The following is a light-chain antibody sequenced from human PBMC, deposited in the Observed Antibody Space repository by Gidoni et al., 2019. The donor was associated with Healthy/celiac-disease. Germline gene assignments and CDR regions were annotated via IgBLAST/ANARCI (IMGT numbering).Light chain of an antibody. CDR1: QSLLHSNGYNY. V-gene: IGKV2-28*01. Sequence: DIVMTQSPISLPVTPGEPASISCRYSQSLLHSNGYNYLDWYLQKPGQSPQLLIYLGSNRASGVPDRFSGSGSGTDFTLKISRVEAEDVGVYYCMQALQTPLTFGGGTKVEIK. CDR2: LGS. CDR3: MQALQTPLT. J-gene: IGKJ4*01.